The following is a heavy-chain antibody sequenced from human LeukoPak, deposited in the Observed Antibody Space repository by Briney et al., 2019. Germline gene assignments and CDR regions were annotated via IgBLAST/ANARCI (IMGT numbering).Heavy chain of an antibody. J-gene: IGHJ5*02. V-gene: IGHV4-39*07. CDR3: ARDLRTGIAVAGRLFDP. D-gene: IGHD6-19*01. Sequence: SETLSLTCTVSGGSISSSSYYWGWIRQPPGKGLEWIGSIYYSGSTYYNPSLKSRVTMSVDTSKNQFSLKLSSVTAADTAVYYCARDLRTGIAVAGRLFDPWGQGTLVTVSS. CDR2: IYYSGST. CDR1: GGSISSSSYY.